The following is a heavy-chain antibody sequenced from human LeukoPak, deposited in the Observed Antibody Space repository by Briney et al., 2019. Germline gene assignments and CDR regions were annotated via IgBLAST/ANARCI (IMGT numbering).Heavy chain of an antibody. Sequence: ASVKVSCKASGYTFTSYGISWVRQAPGQGLEWMGWISAYNGNTNYAQKLQGRVTVTTDTSTSTAYMELRSLRSDDTAVYYCARNIVGATSGYCDYWGQGTLVTVSS. V-gene: IGHV1-18*01. CDR1: GYTFTSYG. J-gene: IGHJ4*02. CDR2: ISAYNGNT. D-gene: IGHD1-26*01. CDR3: ARNIVGATSGYCDY.